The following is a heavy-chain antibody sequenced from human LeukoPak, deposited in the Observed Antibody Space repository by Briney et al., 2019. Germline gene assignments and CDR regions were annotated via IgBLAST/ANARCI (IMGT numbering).Heavy chain of an antibody. D-gene: IGHD2-15*01. CDR2: ISAYNGNT. CDR3: ARAHYLRYCSGGSCYSGAYYYYYMDV. CDR1: GYTFTSYG. Sequence: GASVKVSCKASGYTFTSYGISWVRQAPGQGLEWMGWISAYNGNTNYAQKLQGRVTMTTDTSTSTAYMELRSLRSDDTAVYYCARAHYLRYCSGGSCYSGAYYYYYMDVWGKGTTVTVSS. J-gene: IGHJ6*03. V-gene: IGHV1-18*01.